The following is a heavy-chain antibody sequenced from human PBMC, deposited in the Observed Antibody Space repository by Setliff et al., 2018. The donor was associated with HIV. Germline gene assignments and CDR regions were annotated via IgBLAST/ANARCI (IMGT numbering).Heavy chain of an antibody. CDR1: GFTFSSYA. V-gene: IGHV3-30*14. Sequence: GGSLRLSCAASGFTFSSYAMHWVRQAPGKGLEWVAFISYDGSKKYDADFVKGRFTISRENARNSLYLQMNSLRAGDTAVYYCAREIRTVYTGGHYFYGIDVWGQGTAVTVSS. CDR2: ISYDGSKK. D-gene: IGHD3-16*01. J-gene: IGHJ6*02. CDR3: AREIRTVYTGGHYFYGIDV.